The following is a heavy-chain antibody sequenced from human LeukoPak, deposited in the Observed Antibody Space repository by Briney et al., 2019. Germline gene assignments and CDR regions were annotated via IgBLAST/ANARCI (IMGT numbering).Heavy chain of an antibody. J-gene: IGHJ6*02. D-gene: IGHD2-2*01. Sequence: KTGGSLRLSCAASGFTFSSYSMNWVRQAPGKGLEWVSSISSSSSYIYYADSVKGRFTISRDNAKNSLYLQMNSLRAEDTAVYYXXRXXYCSSTSCYYGMDVWGQGTTVTVSS. CDR2: ISSSSSYI. CDR3: XRXXYCSSTSCYYGMDV. V-gene: IGHV3-21*01. CDR1: GFTFSSYS.